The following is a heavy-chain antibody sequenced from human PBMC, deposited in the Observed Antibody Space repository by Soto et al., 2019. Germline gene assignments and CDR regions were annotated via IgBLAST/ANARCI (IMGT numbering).Heavy chain of an antibody. Sequence: SETLSLTCTVSGGSISSSSYYWGWIRQHPGKGLEWIGSIYYSGSTYYNPSLKSRVTISVDTSKNQFSLKLSSVTATDTAVYYCXXXDGLVVASTVGWFDPWGQGTLGTVSS. J-gene: IGHJ5*02. D-gene: IGHD2-2*01. V-gene: IGHV4-39*01. CDR3: XXXDGLVVASTVGWFDP. CDR2: IYYSGST. CDR1: GGSISSSSYY.